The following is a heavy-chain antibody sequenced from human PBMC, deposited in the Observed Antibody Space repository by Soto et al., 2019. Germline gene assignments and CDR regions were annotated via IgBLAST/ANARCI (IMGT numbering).Heavy chain of an antibody. Sequence: SETLSLSCTVSCASFAYCSRFCVCILQSPLNGVEWISSTYIGWMTYYNPYLRSRVTISVDTSKSQFSLRLNSVTAADTAVYYCATAPETFSNAGYCVKWFEHCGKGNMVNVSS. CDR1: CASFAYCSRF. V-gene: IGHV4-39*01. CDR3: ATAPETFSNAGYCVKWFEH. J-gene: IGHJ5*01. CDR2: TYIGWMT. D-gene: IGHD3-9*01.